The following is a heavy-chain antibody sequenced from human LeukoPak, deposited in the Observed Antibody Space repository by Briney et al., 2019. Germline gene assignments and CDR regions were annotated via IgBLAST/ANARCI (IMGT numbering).Heavy chain of an antibody. CDR3: ARGFDWVYFDY. CDR1: GGSISSSSYY. Sequence: SETLSLTCTVSGGSISSSSYYWGWIRQPPGKGLEWIGSIYYSGSTNYNPSLKSRVTISVDTSKNQFSLKLSSVTAADTAVYYCARGFDWVYFDYWGQGTLVTVSS. CDR2: IYYSGST. D-gene: IGHD3-9*01. V-gene: IGHV4-39*07. J-gene: IGHJ4*02.